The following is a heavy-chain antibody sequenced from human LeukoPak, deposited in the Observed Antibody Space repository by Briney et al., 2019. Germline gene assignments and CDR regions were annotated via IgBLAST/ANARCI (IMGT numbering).Heavy chain of an antibody. Sequence: PGGSLRLSCAASGFTFSSYSINWVRQSPGKGLEWVSSISSSSSYIYYADSVKGRFTISRDNAKNSLYLQMNSLRAEDTAVYYCARDSRVGSYYNVNYFDYWGQGTLATVSS. CDR3: ARDSRVGSYYNVNYFDY. J-gene: IGHJ4*02. CDR1: GFTFSSYS. D-gene: IGHD3-10*01. V-gene: IGHV3-21*01. CDR2: ISSSSSYI.